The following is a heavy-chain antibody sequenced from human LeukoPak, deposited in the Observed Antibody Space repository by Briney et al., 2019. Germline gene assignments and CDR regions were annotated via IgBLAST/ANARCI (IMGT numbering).Heavy chain of an antibody. CDR3: AREEDNCQVAATFGY. V-gene: IGHV3-30*04. Sequence: PGRSLRLSCAASGFTFSSYALHWVRQAPGKGLEWVALISYDGSDNYYADSVKGRFTISRDNSKNTLYLQMNSLRAEDTAVYYCAREEDNCQVAATFGYWGQGTLVTVSS. D-gene: IGHD2-15*01. CDR1: GFTFSSYA. CDR2: ISYDGSDN. J-gene: IGHJ4*02.